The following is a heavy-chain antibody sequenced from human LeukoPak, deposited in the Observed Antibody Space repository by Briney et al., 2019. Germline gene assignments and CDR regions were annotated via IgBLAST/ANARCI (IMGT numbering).Heavy chain of an antibody. J-gene: IGHJ5*02. CDR3: ARRGTYQNWFDP. Sequence: GGSLRLSCAASTFTFSSYWMSWVRQAPGKGLQWVATIKDDGSEKFYVDSVSGRFTISRDNAKNSLYLQMNSLRAEDTAVYYCARRGTYQNWFDPWGQGTLVTVSS. V-gene: IGHV3-7*01. CDR1: TFTFSSYW. CDR2: IKDDGSEK. D-gene: IGHD3-16*01.